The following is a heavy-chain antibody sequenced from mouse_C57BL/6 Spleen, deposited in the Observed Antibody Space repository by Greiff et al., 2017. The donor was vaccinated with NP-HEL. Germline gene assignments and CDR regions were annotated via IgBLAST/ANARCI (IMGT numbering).Heavy chain of an antibody. CDR1: GYTFTDYE. Sequence: QVHVKQSGAELVRPGASVTLSCKASGYTFTDYEMHWVKQTPVHGLEWIGAIDPETGGTAYNQKFKGKAILTADKSSSTAYMELRSLTSEDSAVYYCTRGGGSSSYYYAMDYWGQGTSVTVSS. V-gene: IGHV1-15*01. CDR2: IDPETGGT. J-gene: IGHJ4*01. D-gene: IGHD1-1*01. CDR3: TRGGGSSSYYYAMDY.